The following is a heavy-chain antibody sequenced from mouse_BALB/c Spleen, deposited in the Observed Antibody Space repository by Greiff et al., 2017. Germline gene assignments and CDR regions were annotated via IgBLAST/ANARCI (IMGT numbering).Heavy chain of an antibody. Sequence: VQLQQSGTVLARPGASVKMSCKASGYSFTSYWMHWVKQRPGQGLEWIGAIYPGNSDTSYNQKFKGKAKLTAVTSASTAYMELSSLTNEDSAVYYCTRVGYDYQFAYWGQGTLVTVSA. CDR1: GYSFTSYW. CDR2: IYPGNSDT. V-gene: IGHV1-5*01. D-gene: IGHD2-4*01. J-gene: IGHJ3*01. CDR3: TRVGYDYQFAY.